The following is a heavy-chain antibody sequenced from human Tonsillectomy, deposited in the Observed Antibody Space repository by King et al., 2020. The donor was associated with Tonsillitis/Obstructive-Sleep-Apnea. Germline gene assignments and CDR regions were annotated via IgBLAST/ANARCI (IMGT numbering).Heavy chain of an antibody. J-gene: IGHJ5*02. V-gene: IGHV5-10-1*01. CDR1: GYSFTSYW. CDR3: ARVDCSSASCYTENWFDL. D-gene: IGHD2-2*02. CDR2: IDPSDSYT. Sequence: QLVQSGAEVKKHGESLRISCKGSGYSFTSYWITWVRQMPGKGLEWMGRIDPSDSYTNYSPSFQGHVIISAAKSISTAYLQWSSLKASDIAMYYCARVDCSSASCYTENWFDLWGQGTLVTVSS.